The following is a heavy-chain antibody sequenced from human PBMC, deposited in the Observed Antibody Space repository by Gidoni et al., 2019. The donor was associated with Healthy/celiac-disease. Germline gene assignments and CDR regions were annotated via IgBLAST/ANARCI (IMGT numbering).Heavy chain of an antibody. J-gene: IGHJ4*02. CDR3: ARSSGGPEYFGRNFDY. CDR1: GFSLSTSGMC. CDR2: IDWDDDK. Sequence: QVTLRESGPALVKPTQTLTLTCTFSGFSLSTSGMCVSWIRQPPGKALEWLALIDWDDDKYYSTSLKTRLTISKDTSKNQVVLTMTNMDPVDTATYYCARSSGGPEYFGRNFDYWGQGTLVTVSS. V-gene: IGHV2-70*01. D-gene: IGHD6-19*01.